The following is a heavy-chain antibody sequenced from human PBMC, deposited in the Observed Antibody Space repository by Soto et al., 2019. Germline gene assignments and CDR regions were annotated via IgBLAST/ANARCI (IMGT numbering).Heavy chain of an antibody. CDR2: IVVGSGNT. J-gene: IGHJ6*02. V-gene: IGHV1-58*01. Sequence: SVKVSCKASGFTFTSSAVQWVRQARGQRLEWIGWIVVGSGNTNYAQKFQERVTITRGMSTSTAYMELSSLKASDTAMYYCARQGSNGAYYYYGMDVWGQGTTVTVSS. CDR3: ARQGSNGAYYYYGMDV. D-gene: IGHD2-8*01. CDR1: GFTFTSSA.